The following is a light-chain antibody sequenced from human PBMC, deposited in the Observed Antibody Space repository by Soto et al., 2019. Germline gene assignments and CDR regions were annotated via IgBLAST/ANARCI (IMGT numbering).Light chain of an antibody. CDR2: DSS. J-gene: IGKJ5*01. CDR1: QSVSSS. Sequence: EIVMTQSPATLSVSPVERATLSCRASQSVSSSVAWYQQKPGQAPRLLIYDSSSRATGVPARFSGSGSGTDFTLTISSLEPEDFAVYYCQQRSNWPPITFGQGTRLEI. CDR3: QQRSNWPPIT. V-gene: IGKV3-11*01.